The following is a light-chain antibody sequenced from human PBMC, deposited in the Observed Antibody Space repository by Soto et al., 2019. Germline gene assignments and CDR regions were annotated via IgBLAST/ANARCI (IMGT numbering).Light chain of an antibody. CDR2: QDN. CDR3: QAWDSTTGV. V-gene: IGLV3-1*01. CDR1: KLGDKF. Sequence: SYELTQPPSVSVSPGQTASITCSGDKLGDKFAFWYQQKPGQSPVLVIYQDNKRPSGIPERFSGSNSGNTATLTISGTQAIDEADYYCQAWDSTTGVFGGGTQLTVL. J-gene: IGLJ2*01.